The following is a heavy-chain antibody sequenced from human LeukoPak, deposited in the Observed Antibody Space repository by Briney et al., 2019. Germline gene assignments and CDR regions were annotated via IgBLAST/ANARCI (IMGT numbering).Heavy chain of an antibody. Sequence: SETLSLTCTVSGGSISSSNYYCTWIRQPPGKGLEWIGSIYNSGSTYHNPSLKSRVTISVDTSKNQFSLKLSSVTAADTAVYFCARLPNQRFYYSSGSPGPGAYYFDYWGQGNLVTVSS. V-gene: IGHV4-39*01. CDR1: GGSISSSNYY. D-gene: IGHD3-10*01. J-gene: IGHJ4*02. CDR3: ARLPNQRFYYSSGSPGPGAYYFDY. CDR2: IYNSGST.